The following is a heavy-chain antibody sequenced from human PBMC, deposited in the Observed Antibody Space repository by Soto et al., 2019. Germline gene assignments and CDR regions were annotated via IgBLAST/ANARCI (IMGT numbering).Heavy chain of an antibody. CDR3: ARGVPAAGTDWFDP. Sequence: SETRSLTCTVSGGSISIYYWSWIRQSAEKRLEWIGRVSSTGSSYYNPSLKSRVTISVDTSKNQVSLNLTSVTAAATAVYSCARGVPAAGTDWFDPWGQGTLVAVAS. J-gene: IGHJ5*02. CDR2: VSSTGSS. CDR1: GGSISIYY. D-gene: IGHD6-13*01. V-gene: IGHV4-4*07.